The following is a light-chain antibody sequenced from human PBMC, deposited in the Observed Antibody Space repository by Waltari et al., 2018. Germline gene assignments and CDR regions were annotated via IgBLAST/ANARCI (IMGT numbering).Light chain of an antibody. J-gene: IGLJ3*02. V-gene: IGLV2-11*02. Sequence: QSPLTPPRSVSGCPGRSVPLSFLGTIHDVGGYTYVSWYQQHPGKTPTLMIYDVSKRPSGVPDRFSGSKSGNTASLTISGLQAEDEADYYCCSYAGSYTLVFGGGTKLTVL. CDR2: DVS. CDR1: IHDVGGYTY. CDR3: CSYAGSYTLV.